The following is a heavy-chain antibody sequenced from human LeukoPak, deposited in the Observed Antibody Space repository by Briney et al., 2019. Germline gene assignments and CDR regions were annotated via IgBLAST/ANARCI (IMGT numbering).Heavy chain of an antibody. J-gene: IGHJ5*02. CDR3: ARGGDILTGYNWFDP. V-gene: IGHV4-4*07. CDR1: GGSISSYY. CDR2: DYTSGST. D-gene: IGHD3-9*01. Sequence: PSETLSLTCTVSGGSISSYYWSRIRQPAGQGLEWIGRDYTSGSTNYNPSLKSRVTMSVDTSKNQFSLKLSSVTAADTAVYYCARGGDILTGYNWFDPWGQGTLVTVSS.